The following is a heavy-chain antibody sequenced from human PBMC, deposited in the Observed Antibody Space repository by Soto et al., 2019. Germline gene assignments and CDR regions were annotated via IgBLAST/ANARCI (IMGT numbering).Heavy chain of an antibody. CDR3: ARVPLSGSYYYYYMDV. CDR1: GGTFSSYA. D-gene: IGHD1-26*01. CDR2: IIPIFGTA. Sequence: ASVKVSCKASGGTFSSYAISWVRQAPGQGLEWMGGIIPIFGTANYAQKFQGRVTITADESTSTAYMELSSLRSEDTAVYYCARVPLSGSYYYYYMDVWGKGTTVTVSS. J-gene: IGHJ6*03. V-gene: IGHV1-69*13.